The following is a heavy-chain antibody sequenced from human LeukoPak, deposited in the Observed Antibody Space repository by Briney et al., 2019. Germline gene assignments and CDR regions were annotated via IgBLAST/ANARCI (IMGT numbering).Heavy chain of an antibody. CDR1: EFSFSNHW. CDR3: ARDLEWELRHDAFDI. J-gene: IGHJ3*02. D-gene: IGHD3-3*01. Sequence: PGGSLRLSCVASEFSFSNHWMNWVRQAPGKGLEWVSSISSSSSYIYYADSVKGRFTISRDNAKNSLYLQMNSLRAEDTAVYYCARDLEWELRHDAFDIWGQGTMVTVSS. CDR2: ISSSSSYI. V-gene: IGHV3-21*01.